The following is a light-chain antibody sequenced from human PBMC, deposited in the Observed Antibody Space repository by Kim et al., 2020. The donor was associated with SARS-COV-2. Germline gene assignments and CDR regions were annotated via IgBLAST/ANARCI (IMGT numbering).Light chain of an antibody. CDR2: DKK. CDR1: SSNIGKNY. CDR3: GTWESSLSAGREV. V-gene: IGLV1-51*01. Sequence: KLTISCSGSSSNIGKNYVSWYQQLPEKAPKLLMYDKKKRPSGITDRFSDPKSGTSATLGITGLQTGDEADYYCGTWESSLSAGREVFGGGTKLTVL. J-gene: IGLJ2*01.